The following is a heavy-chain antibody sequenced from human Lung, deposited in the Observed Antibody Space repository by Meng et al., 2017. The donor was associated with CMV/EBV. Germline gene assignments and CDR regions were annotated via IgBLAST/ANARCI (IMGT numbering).Heavy chain of an antibody. CDR1: GYTFTVYY. J-gene: IGHJ5*02. D-gene: IGHD5-18*01. V-gene: IGHV1-2*02. Sequence: ASVKVSCKASGYTFTVYYMHWVRQAPGQGLEWVGWINPNSGDTNFAKKFEARVTMTRDTSISTAYMELSSLRSDDTAVYYCAREEAMVGYYTNWFDAWGQGALVTVSS. CDR3: AREEAMVGYYTNWFDA. CDR2: INPNSGDT.